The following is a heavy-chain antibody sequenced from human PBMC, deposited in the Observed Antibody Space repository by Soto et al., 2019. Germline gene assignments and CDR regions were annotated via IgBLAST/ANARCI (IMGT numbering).Heavy chain of an antibody. Sequence: EVQLVESGGGLVQPGGSLRLSCAASGFTFFAYWIHWVRQVPGKGLVWVSRINSDGSHTSYADSVRGRFTISRDNSKNTVYLQMNSLTAEDTAGYYSAKEGDYGDYAGENWFDAWGEGCLVTISS. CDR2: INSDGSHT. CDR3: AKEGDYGDYAGENWFDA. D-gene: IGHD4-17*01. V-gene: IGHV3-74*01. CDR1: GFTFFAYW. J-gene: IGHJ5*02.